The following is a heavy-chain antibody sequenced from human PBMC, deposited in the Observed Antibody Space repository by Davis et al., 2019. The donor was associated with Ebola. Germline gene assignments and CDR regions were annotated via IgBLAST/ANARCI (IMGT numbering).Heavy chain of an antibody. Sequence: GESLKISCAASGFTFSGSAMHWVRQASGKGLEWVGRIRSKANSYATAYAASVKGRFTISRDDSKNPAYLQMNSLKTEDTAVYYCTRGRWELLIWGQGTLVTVSS. CDR2: IRSKANSYAT. CDR3: TRGRWELLI. V-gene: IGHV3-73*01. D-gene: IGHD1-26*01. CDR1: GFTFSGSA. J-gene: IGHJ4*02.